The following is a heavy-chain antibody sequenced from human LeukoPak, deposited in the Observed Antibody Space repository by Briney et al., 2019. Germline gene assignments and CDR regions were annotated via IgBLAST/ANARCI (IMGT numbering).Heavy chain of an antibody. CDR2: IYYSGST. CDR1: GGSISSYY. J-gene: IGHJ6*02. V-gene: IGHV4-59*01. CDR3: ARALGYCTSTSCLNYNYYGMDV. D-gene: IGHD2-2*01. Sequence: SETLSLTCTVSGGSISSYYWSWIRQPPGKGLEWSGYIYYSGSTNYNPSLKSRVTISVDTSKNQFSLKLSSVTAADTAMYYCARALGYCTSTSCLNYNYYGMDVWGQGTTVTVSS.